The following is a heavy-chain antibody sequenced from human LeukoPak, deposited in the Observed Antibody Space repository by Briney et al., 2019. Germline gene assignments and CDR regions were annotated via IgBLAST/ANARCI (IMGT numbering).Heavy chain of an antibody. V-gene: IGHV3-7*01. CDR1: GLTFSSYW. D-gene: IGHD3-3*01. Sequence: PGGSLRLSCAASGLTFSSYWMSWVRQAPGKGLEWLVNINQYGSESYSVDSVKGRFTISRDNTKNSLYLQMSSLRAEDAAVYYCATYDFWSGFGLGNWGQGTLVTVSS. J-gene: IGHJ4*02. CDR2: INQYGSES. CDR3: ATYDFWSGFGLGN.